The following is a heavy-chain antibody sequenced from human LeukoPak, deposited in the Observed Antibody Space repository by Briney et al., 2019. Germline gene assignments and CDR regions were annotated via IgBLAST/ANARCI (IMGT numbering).Heavy chain of an antibody. Sequence: GGSLRLSCAASGFTFSSYAMSWVRQAPGKGLEWVSAISGSGGSTYYADSVKGRFTISSDNSKNALYLQMNSLRAEDTAVYYCANGKGVGPAAIWTQFDYWGQGTLVTVSS. CDR3: ANGKGVGPAAIWTQFDY. D-gene: IGHD2-2*02. CDR2: ISGSGGST. V-gene: IGHV3-23*01. CDR1: GFTFSSYA. J-gene: IGHJ4*02.